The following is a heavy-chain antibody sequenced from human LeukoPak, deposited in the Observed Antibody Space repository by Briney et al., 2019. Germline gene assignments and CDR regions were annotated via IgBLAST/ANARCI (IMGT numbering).Heavy chain of an antibody. J-gene: IGHJ3*02. D-gene: IGHD1-26*01. CDR2: IYYSGST. V-gene: IGHV4-59*01. CDR1: GGSISSYY. Sequence: SETLSLTCTVSGGSISSYYWSWIRQPPGKGLEWIGYIYYSGSTNYNPSLKSRVTISVDTSKNQFSLKLSSVAAADTAVYYCSRGSYSLAFDIRGQGTMVTVSS. CDR3: SRGSYSLAFDI.